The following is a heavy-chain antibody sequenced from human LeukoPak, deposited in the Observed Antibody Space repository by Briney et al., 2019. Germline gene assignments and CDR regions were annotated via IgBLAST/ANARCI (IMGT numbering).Heavy chain of an antibody. J-gene: IGHJ5*02. D-gene: IGHD5-12*01. CDR2: IYPGDSDT. Sequence: GESLKISCKGSGYSFTSYWIGWVRQLPGKGLEWMGIIYPGDSDTRYSPSFQGQVTISADKSISTAYLQWSSLKASDTAMYYCARLRHNGYEINWFDPWGQGTLVTVSS. V-gene: IGHV5-51*01. CDR3: ARLRHNGYEINWFDP. CDR1: GYSFTSYW.